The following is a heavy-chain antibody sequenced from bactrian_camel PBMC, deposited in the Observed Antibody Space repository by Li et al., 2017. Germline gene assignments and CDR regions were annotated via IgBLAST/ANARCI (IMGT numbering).Heavy chain of an antibody. CDR1: GYAISRYC. D-gene: IGHD2*01. CDR3: AADRRFGCMWYQLLRFAD. J-gene: IGHJ4*01. CDR2: VASDGVT. Sequence: VQLVESGGGSVQAGGSLRLSCAASGYAISRYCMGWIRQAPGKEREGVATVASDGVTSYADSVKGRFTISRDNAKNTLYLQMNSLKPEDTAMYYCAADRRFGCMWYQLLRFADWGQGTQVTVS. V-gene: IGHV3S26*01.